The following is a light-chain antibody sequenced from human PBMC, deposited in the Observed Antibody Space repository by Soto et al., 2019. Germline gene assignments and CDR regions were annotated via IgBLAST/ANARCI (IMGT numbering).Light chain of an antibody. Sequence: DIQMTQSPSSVSASVGDRVTITCRASQAIDSWLAWYQQEPGEAPKLLIFTGSLLHSGVPPRFSGSGSGTDFTLTISSLPPEDFATYYCQQTLSFPPTFGQGTKV. CDR1: QAIDSW. CDR2: TGS. CDR3: QQTLSFPPT. J-gene: IGKJ1*01. V-gene: IGKV1-12*01.